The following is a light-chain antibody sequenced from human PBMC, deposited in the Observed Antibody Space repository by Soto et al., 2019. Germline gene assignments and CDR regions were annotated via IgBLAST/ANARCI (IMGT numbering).Light chain of an antibody. CDR2: VDSDGSH. CDR1: SGHNNYA. CDR3: QTWFTDRHVE. J-gene: IGLJ2*01. Sequence: QLVLTQSPSASASLGGSVKLTCTLSSGHNNYAIAWHQQQPDKGPRFLMRVDSDGSHNKGDRIPDRFSGSSFGAERYLTISILQYDGEGDYDCQTWFTDRHVELGRGTKLTVL. V-gene: IGLV4-69*01.